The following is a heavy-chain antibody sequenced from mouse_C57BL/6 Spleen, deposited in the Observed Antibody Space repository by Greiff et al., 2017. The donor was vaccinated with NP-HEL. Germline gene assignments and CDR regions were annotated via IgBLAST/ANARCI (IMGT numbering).Heavy chain of an antibody. D-gene: IGHD2-3*01. CDR2: IDPSDSYT. Sequence: QVQLQQPGAELVRPGTSVKLSCKASGYTFTSYWMHWVKQRPGQGLEWIGVIDPSDSYTNYNQKFKGKATLTVDTSSSTAYMQLSSLTSEDSAVYYCARRGSYDGYLDDWGQGTTLTVSS. V-gene: IGHV1-59*01. CDR1: GYTFTSYW. CDR3: ARRGSYDGYLDD. J-gene: IGHJ2*01.